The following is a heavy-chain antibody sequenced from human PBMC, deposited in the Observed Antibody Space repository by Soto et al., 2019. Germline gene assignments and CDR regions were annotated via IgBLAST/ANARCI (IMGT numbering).Heavy chain of an antibody. V-gene: IGHV4-39*01. CDR1: GGSISSSSYY. D-gene: IGHD2-8*01. J-gene: IGHJ4*02. Sequence: SETLSLTCTVSGGSISSSSYYWGWIRQPPGKGLEWIGSIYYSGSTYYNPSLKSRVTISVDTSKNQFSLKLSSVTAADTAVYYCARRSEVYAPPYYFDYWGQGTLVTVSS. CDR3: ARRSEVYAPPYYFDY. CDR2: IYYSGST.